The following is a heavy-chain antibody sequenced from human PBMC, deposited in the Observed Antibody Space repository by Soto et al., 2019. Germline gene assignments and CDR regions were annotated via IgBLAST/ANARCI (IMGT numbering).Heavy chain of an antibody. Sequence: GGSLRLSCAASGFTVSSNYMSWVRQAPGKGLEWVSVIYSGGSTYYADSVKGRFTISRDNSKNTLYLQMNSLRAEDTAVYYCASGLRYFDWSPFYFDYWVQGTLVTVSS. J-gene: IGHJ4*02. CDR1: GFTVSSNY. CDR2: IYSGGST. CDR3: ASGLRYFDWSPFYFDY. V-gene: IGHV3-66*01. D-gene: IGHD3-9*01.